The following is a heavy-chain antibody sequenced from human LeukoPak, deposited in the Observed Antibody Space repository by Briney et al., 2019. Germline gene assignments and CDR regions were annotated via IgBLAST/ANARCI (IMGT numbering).Heavy chain of an antibody. CDR3: ARDYDSSGYIDY. Sequence: SETLSLTCTVSGGSISRYYWSWIRQPPGKGLEWIGYIYYSGSTNYNPSLKSRVTISVDTSKNQFSLKLSSVTAADTAVYYCARDYDSSGYIDYWGQGTLVTVSS. V-gene: IGHV4-59*01. CDR1: GGSISRYY. J-gene: IGHJ4*02. CDR2: IYYSGST. D-gene: IGHD3-22*01.